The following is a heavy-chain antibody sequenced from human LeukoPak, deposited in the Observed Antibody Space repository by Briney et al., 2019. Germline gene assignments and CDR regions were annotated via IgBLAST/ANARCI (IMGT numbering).Heavy chain of an antibody. CDR3: ARQKGAFGELLQDYYFDY. Sequence: GESLKISCKGSGYSFTSYWIGWVRQMPGKGLEWMGIIYPGDSDTRYGPSFQGQVTISADKSISTAYLQWSSLKASDTAMYYCARQKGAFGELLQDYYFDYWGQGTLVTVSS. J-gene: IGHJ4*02. V-gene: IGHV5-51*01. CDR1: GYSFTSYW. CDR2: IYPGDSDT. D-gene: IGHD3-10*01.